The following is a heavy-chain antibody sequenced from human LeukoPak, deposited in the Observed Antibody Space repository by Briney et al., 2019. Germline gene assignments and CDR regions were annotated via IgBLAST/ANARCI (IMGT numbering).Heavy chain of an antibody. J-gene: IGHJ4*02. D-gene: IGHD6-13*01. CDR2: IYSGGST. V-gene: IGHV3-53*01. CDR1: GFTVSNNY. CDR3: ARGSSWYDPIDY. Sequence: GGSLRLSCAASGFTVSNNYMSWVRQAPGKGLEWVSIIYSGGSTYYADSVKGRFTISRDNSKNTLYLQMSSLRAEDTAVYYCARGSSWYDPIDYWGQGTLVTVSS.